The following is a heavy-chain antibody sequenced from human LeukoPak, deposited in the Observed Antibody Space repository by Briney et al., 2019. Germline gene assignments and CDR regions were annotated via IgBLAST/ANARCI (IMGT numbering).Heavy chain of an antibody. V-gene: IGHV1-2*02. Sequence: ASVKVSCKASGYTFTGYFMHWVRQAPGQGLEWMGWINPNSGGTNYAQKFQGRVTMTTDTSATTAYMELSRLRSDDTAVYYCARDPASSGNYYDYWGQGTLVCVSS. CDR3: ARDPASSGNYYDY. D-gene: IGHD1-26*01. J-gene: IGHJ4*02. CDR2: INPNSGGT. CDR1: GYTFTGYF.